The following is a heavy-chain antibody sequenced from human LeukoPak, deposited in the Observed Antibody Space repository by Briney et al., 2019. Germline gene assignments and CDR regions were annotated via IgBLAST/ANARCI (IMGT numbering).Heavy chain of an antibody. D-gene: IGHD3-3*01. V-gene: IGHV3-30-3*01. J-gene: IGHJ4*02. CDR3: ARDRTIFGVVIAYYFDY. CDR2: ISYDGSNK. Sequence: PGRSLRLSCAASGFTFSSYAMHWVRQAPGKGLEWVAVISYDGSNKYYADSVKGRFTIYRDNSKNTLYLQMNSLRAEDTAVYYCARDRTIFGVVIAYYFDYWGQGTLVTVSS. CDR1: GFTFSSYA.